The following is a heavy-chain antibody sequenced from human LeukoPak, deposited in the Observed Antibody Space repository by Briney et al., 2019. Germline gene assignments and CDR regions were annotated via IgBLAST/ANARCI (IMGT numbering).Heavy chain of an antibody. CDR1: GYTFTSYG. CDR3: ARAFYDSSGYYGFDY. J-gene: IGHJ4*02. D-gene: IGHD3-22*01. V-gene: IGHV1-18*01. CDR2: ISAYNGNT. Sequence: ASVKVSCKASGYTFTSYGISWVRQAPGQGLEWMGWISAYNGNTNYAQKLQGRVTMTTDTSTSTAYMELRSLRSDDTAVCYCARAFYDSSGYYGFDYWGQGTLVTVSS.